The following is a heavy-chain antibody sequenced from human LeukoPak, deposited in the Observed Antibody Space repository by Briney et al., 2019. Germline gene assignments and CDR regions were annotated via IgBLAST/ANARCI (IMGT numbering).Heavy chain of an antibody. V-gene: IGHV7-4-1*02. J-gene: IGHJ6*03. Sequence: ASVKVSCKASGYTFTGYYMHWVRQAPGQGLEWMGWINTNTGNPTYAQGFTGRFVFSLDTSVSTAYLQISSLKAEDTAVYYCARVPPYCSSTSCYRTHQKGGYYYMDVWGKGTTVTVSS. CDR2: INTNTGNP. CDR1: GYTFTGYY. D-gene: IGHD2-2*02. CDR3: ARVPPYCSSTSCYRTHQKGGYYYMDV.